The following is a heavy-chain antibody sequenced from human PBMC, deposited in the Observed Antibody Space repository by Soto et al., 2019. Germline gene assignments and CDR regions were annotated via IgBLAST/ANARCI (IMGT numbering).Heavy chain of an antibody. CDR2: ISYDGSNK. CDR3: ARDWDSGSLGY. D-gene: IGHD5-12*01. V-gene: IGHV3-30-3*01. Sequence: QVQLVESGGGVVQPGRSLRLSCAASGFTFSSYAMHWVRQAPGKGLEWVAVISYDGSNKYYADFVKGRFTISRDNSKNTLYLQMNSLRAEDTAVYYCARDWDSGSLGYWGQGTLVTVSS. CDR1: GFTFSSYA. J-gene: IGHJ4*02.